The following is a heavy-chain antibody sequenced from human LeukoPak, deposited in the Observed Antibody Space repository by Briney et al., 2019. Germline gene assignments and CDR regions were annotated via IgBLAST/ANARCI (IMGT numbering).Heavy chain of an antibody. V-gene: IGHV3-30-3*01. J-gene: IGHJ4*02. CDR1: GFTFSSYA. CDR2: ISYDGSNE. Sequence: GGSLRLSCAASGFTFSSYAMHWVRQAPGRGLEWVAVISYDGSNEYYADSVKGRFTISRDNSKNTLYLQMNSLRAEDTAVYYCARHGPKKYFDYWGQGTLVTVSS. CDR3: ARHGPKKYFDY. D-gene: IGHD5-24*01.